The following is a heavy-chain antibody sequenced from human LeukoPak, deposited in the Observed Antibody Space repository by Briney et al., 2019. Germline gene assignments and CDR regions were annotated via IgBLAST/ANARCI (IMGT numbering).Heavy chain of an antibody. CDR2: ISSSSSYI. D-gene: IGHD3-9*01. V-gene: IGHV3-21*01. Sequence: GGSLRLSCAASGFTFDKYAMAWVRQGPGKGLEWVSSISSSSSYIYYADSVKGRFTISRDNAKNSLYLQMNSLRVEDTAVYYCARDGYDILTGYYYYYYYMDVWGKGTTVTVSS. J-gene: IGHJ6*03. CDR1: GFTFDKYA. CDR3: ARDGYDILTGYYYYYYYMDV.